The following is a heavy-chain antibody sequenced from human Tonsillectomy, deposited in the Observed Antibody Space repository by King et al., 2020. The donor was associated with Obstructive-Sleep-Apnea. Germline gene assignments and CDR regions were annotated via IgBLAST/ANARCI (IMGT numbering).Heavy chain of an antibody. Sequence: VQLQQWGAGLLKPSETLSLTCAVYGGSFSGYYWSWIRQPPGKGLEWIGEIKHSGSTNYNPTIKSRVTISVDTSKNQFSLKLSSVTAADTAVYYCARGPAFLTGLSSCAFDIWGQGTMVTVSS. J-gene: IGHJ3*02. CDR1: GGSFSGYY. V-gene: IGHV4-34*01. D-gene: IGHD3-9*01. CDR3: ARGPAFLTGLSSCAFDI. CDR2: IKHSGST.